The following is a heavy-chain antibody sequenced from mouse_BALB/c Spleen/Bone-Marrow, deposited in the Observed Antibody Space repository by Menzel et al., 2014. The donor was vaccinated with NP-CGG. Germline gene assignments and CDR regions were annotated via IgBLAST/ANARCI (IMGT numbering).Heavy chain of an antibody. V-gene: IGHV5-6-3*01. D-gene: IGHD1-1*01. CDR2: INSNGGST. J-gene: IGHJ2*01. CDR3: ARDYYGSSDY. Sequence: VHVGESGGGLLQPRGSLRLSCAASGFTFRSYGMSWVRPTPDKRLALVATINSNGGSTYYPDSVKGRFTISRDNAKNTLYLQMSSLKSEDTAMYYCARDYYGSSDYWGQGPPLTVPS. CDR1: GFTFRSYG.